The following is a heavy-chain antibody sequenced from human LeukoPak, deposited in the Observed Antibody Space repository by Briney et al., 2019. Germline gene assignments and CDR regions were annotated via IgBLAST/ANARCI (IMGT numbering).Heavy chain of an antibody. CDR1: GYTFTSYD. CDR2: MNPNSGNT. J-gene: IGHJ6*03. V-gene: IGHV1-8*01. Sequence: GASVKVSCKASGYTFTSYDINWVRQATGQGLEWMGWMNPNSGNTGYAQKFQGRVTITRNTSISTAYMELSSLRSEDTAVYYCARTKGVPPGPRYWDYYYYYYMDVWGKGTTVTVSS. CDR3: ARTKGVPPGPRYWDYYYYYYMDV. D-gene: IGHD1-26*01.